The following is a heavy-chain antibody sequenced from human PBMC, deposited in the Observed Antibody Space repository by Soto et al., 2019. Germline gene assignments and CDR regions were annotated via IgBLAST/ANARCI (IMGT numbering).Heavy chain of an antibody. V-gene: IGHV1-3*01. CDR1: GYTFTSYA. CDR3: ARSIVVVTALDY. J-gene: IGHJ4*02. CDR2: INAGNGNT. Sequence: ASVKVSCKASGYTFTSYAMHWVRQAPGQRLEWMGWINAGNGNTKYSQKFQGRVTITRDTSASTAYMELSSLRPEDTAVYYCARSIVVVTALDYWGQGTLVTVSS. D-gene: IGHD2-21*02.